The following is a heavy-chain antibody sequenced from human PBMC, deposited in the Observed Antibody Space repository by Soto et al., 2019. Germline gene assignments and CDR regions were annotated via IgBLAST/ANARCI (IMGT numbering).Heavy chain of an antibody. CDR2: IWYDGSNK. V-gene: IGHV3-33*01. CDR3: ARGPLDCSGGSCYPDAFDI. J-gene: IGHJ3*02. Sequence: GGSLRLSCAASGFTFSSYGMHWGRQAPGKGLEWVAVIWYDGSNKYYADSVKGRFTISRDNSKNTLYLQMNSLRAEDTAVYYCARGPLDCSGGSCYPDAFDIWGQGTMVTVSS. CDR1: GFTFSSYG. D-gene: IGHD2-15*01.